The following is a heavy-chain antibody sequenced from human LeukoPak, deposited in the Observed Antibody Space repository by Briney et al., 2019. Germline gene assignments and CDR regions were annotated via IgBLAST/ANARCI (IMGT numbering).Heavy chain of an antibody. D-gene: IGHD3-10*01. CDR3: AKTGSEPPGLST. CDR2: ISYDGSNK. CDR1: GFTFSSYG. J-gene: IGHJ5*02. Sequence: PGGSLRLSCAASGFTFSSYGMHWVRQAPGKGLEWVAVISYDGSNKYYADSVKDRFTISRDNSKNTLYLQMNSLRAEDTAVYYCAKTGSEPPGLSTWGQGTLVTVSS. V-gene: IGHV3-30*18.